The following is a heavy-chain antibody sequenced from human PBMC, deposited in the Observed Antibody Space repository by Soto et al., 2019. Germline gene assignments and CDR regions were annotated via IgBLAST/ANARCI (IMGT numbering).Heavy chain of an antibody. CDR3: AREYSSAPDY. CDR1: GGSISSSSYY. Sequence: QLQLQESGPGLVKPSETLSLTCTVSGGSISSSSYYWGWIRQPPGKGLEWIGSIYYSGSTFYSPFLRSRVTISVDTSKNQFSLRVSSVTAADTAVYYCAREYSSAPDYWGQGTLVTVSS. CDR2: IYYSGST. D-gene: IGHD6-25*01. J-gene: IGHJ4*02. V-gene: IGHV4-39*02.